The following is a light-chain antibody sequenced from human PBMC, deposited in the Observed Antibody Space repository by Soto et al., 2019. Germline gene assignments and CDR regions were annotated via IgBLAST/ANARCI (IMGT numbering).Light chain of an antibody. J-gene: IGKJ3*01. V-gene: IGKV3-20*01. CDR1: QSVSSSY. Sequence: EIVLTQSPGTLSLSPGKRATLSCRASQSVSSSYLAWYRQKPGQAPRLLIYGASSRATGIPDRFSSSGSGKDFTLNTSRLEPEDFAVYYCQQYGRPPLTFGPGTKVDIK. CDR3: QQYGRPPLT. CDR2: GAS.